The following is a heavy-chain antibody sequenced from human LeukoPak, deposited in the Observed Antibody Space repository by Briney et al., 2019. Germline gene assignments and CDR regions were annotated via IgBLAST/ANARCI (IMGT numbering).Heavy chain of an antibody. CDR3: ANILPPRGLQEDYYYYYGVDV. CDR1: GFTFRSYS. V-gene: IGHV3-48*02. D-gene: IGHD3-9*01. CDR2: ISTSSATV. J-gene: IGHJ6*02. Sequence: GGSLRLSCAASGFTFRSYSMNWVRQAPGKGLEWVSYISTSSATVYYADSVRGRFTISRDNAKNALFLQMNSLRDEDTAVYYCANILPPRGLQEDYYYYYGVDVWGQGTTVTVSS.